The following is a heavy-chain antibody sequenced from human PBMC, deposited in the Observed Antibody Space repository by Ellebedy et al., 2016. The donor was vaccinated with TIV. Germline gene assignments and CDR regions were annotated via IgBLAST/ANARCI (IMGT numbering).Heavy chain of an antibody. J-gene: IGHJ4*02. CDR3: ASEGDFCSGASCMSRFDY. V-gene: IGHV4-39*07. Sequence: MPSETLSLTCTVSGGSINSSSYSWGWSSKHPGKGLEWIGSIYYTGSTYYHPSLKSRLTMSADTSKNQFSLRLSSVTAADTAVYYCASEGDFCSGASCMSRFDYWGQGTLVIVSS. D-gene: IGHD2-15*01. CDR1: GGSINSSSYS. CDR2: IYYTGST.